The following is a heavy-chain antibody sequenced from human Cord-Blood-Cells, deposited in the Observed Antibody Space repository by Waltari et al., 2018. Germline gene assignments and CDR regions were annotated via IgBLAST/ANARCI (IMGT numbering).Heavy chain of an antibody. Sequence: QVQLVESGGGVVQPGRSLRLSCAASGFTFSSSGMHWVRQAPGKGVEWVAVISYDGSNKYYADSVQGRFTISRDNSKNTLYLQMNSLRAEDTAVYYCAKGWSTDYWGQGTLVTVSA. CDR1: GFTFSSSG. CDR2: ISYDGSNK. J-gene: IGHJ4*02. D-gene: IGHD6-13*01. CDR3: AKGWSTDY. V-gene: IGHV3-30*18.